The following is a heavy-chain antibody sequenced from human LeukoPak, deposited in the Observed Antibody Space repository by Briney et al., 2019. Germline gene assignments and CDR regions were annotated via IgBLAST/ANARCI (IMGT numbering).Heavy chain of an antibody. CDR2: IYQSETA. V-gene: IGHV4-38-2*02. D-gene: IGHD3-10*01. CDR1: GYSISSGYF. Sequence: SETLSLTCTVSGYSISSGYFWGWMRQPPGKGLEWIGSIYQSETAHYNPSLKSRVTISVDTSKNQFSLKLSSVTAADTAVYYCASSRRNMVRGVKDGWFDPWGQGTLVTVSS. J-gene: IGHJ5*02. CDR3: ASSRRNMVRGVKDGWFDP.